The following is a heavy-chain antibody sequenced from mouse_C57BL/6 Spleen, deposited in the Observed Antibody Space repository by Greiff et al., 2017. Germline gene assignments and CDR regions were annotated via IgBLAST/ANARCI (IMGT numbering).Heavy chain of an antibody. CDR3: ARSITTVVATDAMDY. D-gene: IGHD1-1*01. J-gene: IGHJ4*01. V-gene: IGHV1-59*01. CDR1: GYTFTSYW. Sequence: AQLQQPGAELVRPGTSVKLSCKASGYTFTSYWMHWVKQRPGQGLEWIGVIDPSDSYTNYNQKFKGKATLTVDTSSSTAYMQLSSLTSEDSAVYYCARSITTVVATDAMDYWGQGTSVTVSS. CDR2: IDPSDSYT.